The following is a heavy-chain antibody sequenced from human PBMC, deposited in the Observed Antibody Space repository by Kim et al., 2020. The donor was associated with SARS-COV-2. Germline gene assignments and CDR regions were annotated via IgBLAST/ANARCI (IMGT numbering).Heavy chain of an antibody. J-gene: IGHJ3*02. Sequence: SVKVSCKASGFTFTSSAVQWVRQARGQRLEWIGWIVVGSGNTNYAQKFQERVTITRDMSTSTAYMELSSLRSEDTAVYYCAAPQRGYSGYDYGFDAFDIWGQGTMVAVSS. CDR1: GFTFTSSA. V-gene: IGHV1-58*01. CDR2: IVVGSGNT. CDR3: AAPQRGYSGYDYGFDAFDI. D-gene: IGHD5-12*01.